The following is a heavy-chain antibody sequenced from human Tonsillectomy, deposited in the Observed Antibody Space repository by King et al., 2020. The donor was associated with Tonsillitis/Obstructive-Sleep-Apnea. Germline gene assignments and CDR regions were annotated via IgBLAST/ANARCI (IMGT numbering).Heavy chain of an antibody. V-gene: IGHV1-18*01. J-gene: IGHJ6*03. Sequence: QLVQSGAEVKKPGASVKVSCKASGYTFRSYGISWVRQAPGQGLEWMGWISVYNGNTKNAQKVQGRATMTTDTSTSTAYMELRSLRSDDTAVYYCARSPRYCSNTSCKMDYYYYMDVWGKGTTVTVSS. CDR1: GYTFRSYG. CDR3: ARSPRYCSNTSCKMDYYYYMDV. D-gene: IGHD2-2*01. CDR2: ISVYNGNT.